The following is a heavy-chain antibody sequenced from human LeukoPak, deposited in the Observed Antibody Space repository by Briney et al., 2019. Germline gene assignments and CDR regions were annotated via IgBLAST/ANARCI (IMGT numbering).Heavy chain of an antibody. D-gene: IGHD6-19*01. J-gene: IGHJ4*02. CDR2: VELSGRT. V-gene: IGHV4-34*01. Sequence: PGGSLRLSCAASGFTFSDYYMSWIRQAPGKGLEWIGEVELSGRTNYNPSLESRVTISVDMTANHISLKLTTVTAADTAVYYCAREGCPYRPLDHSGQGTLVTVSS. CDR1: GFTFSDYY. CDR3: AREGCPYRPLDH.